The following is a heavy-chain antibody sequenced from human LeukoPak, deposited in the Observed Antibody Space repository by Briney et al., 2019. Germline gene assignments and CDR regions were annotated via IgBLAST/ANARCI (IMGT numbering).Heavy chain of an antibody. CDR3: ARETALLWFGELFRYYGMDV. J-gene: IGHJ6*02. V-gene: IGHV1-18*01. Sequence: GASVKVPCKASGYTFTSYGISWVRQAPGQGLEWMGWISAYNGNTNYAQKLQGRVTMTTDTSTSTAYMELRSLRSDDAAVYYCARETALLWFGELFRYYGMDVWGQGTTVTVSS. CDR2: ISAYNGNT. D-gene: IGHD3-10*01. CDR1: GYTFTSYG.